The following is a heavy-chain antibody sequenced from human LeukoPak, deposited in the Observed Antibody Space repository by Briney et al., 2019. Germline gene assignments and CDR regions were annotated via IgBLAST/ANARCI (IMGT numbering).Heavy chain of an antibody. CDR3: ARVSNWAYFDY. CDR2: ISSSSSYI. J-gene: IGHJ4*02. V-gene: IGHV3-21*01. Sequence: GGSLRLSCAASGFTFSSYSMTWVRQAPGKGLEWVSSISSSSSYIYYADSMKGRFTISRDNAKNSLYLQMNSLRAEDTAVYYCARVSNWAYFDYWGQGTLVTVSP. CDR1: GFTFSSYS. D-gene: IGHD7-27*01.